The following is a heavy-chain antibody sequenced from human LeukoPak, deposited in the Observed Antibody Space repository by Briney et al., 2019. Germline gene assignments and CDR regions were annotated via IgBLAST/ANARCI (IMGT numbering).Heavy chain of an antibody. Sequence: SETPSLTCTVSGGSISSYYWSWIRQPPGKGLEWIGYIYYSGSTNYNPSLKSRVTISVDTSKNQFSLKLSSVTAADTAVYYCARQDGSGSPYYYYYYGMDVWGQGTTVTVSS. J-gene: IGHJ6*02. CDR2: IYYSGST. CDR3: ARQDGSGSPYYYYYYGMDV. CDR1: GGSISSYY. V-gene: IGHV4-59*08. D-gene: IGHD3-10*01.